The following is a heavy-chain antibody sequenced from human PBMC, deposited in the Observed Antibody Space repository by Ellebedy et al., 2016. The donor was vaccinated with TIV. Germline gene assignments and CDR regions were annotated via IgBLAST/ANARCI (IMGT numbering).Heavy chain of an antibody. CDR2: ISAYTGNT. Sequence: ASVKVSCXASGYTFTSYAIIWVRQAPGQGLEWMGWISAYTGNTDYSQKFQGRVTITADESTSTAYMELSSLRSEDTAVYYCARGTYDYVWGSGRYQYYYMDVWGKGTTVTVSS. CDR1: GYTFTSYA. D-gene: IGHD3-16*01. J-gene: IGHJ6*03. V-gene: IGHV1-18*01. CDR3: ARGTYDYVWGSGRYQYYYMDV.